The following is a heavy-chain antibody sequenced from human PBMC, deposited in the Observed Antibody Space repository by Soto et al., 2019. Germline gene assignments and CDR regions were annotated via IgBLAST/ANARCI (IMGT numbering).Heavy chain of an antibody. J-gene: IGHJ4*02. V-gene: IGHV1-69*12. CDR1: GGTFSSYA. CDR3: AREEAHCSGGSCYSDY. CDR2: IIPIFGTA. Sequence: QVQLVQSGAEVKKPGSSVKVSCKASGGTFSSYAISWVRQAPGQGLEWMGGIIPIFGTANYAQKFQGRVTITADESTSKAYMELSSLRSEDTAVYYCAREEAHCSGGSCYSDYWGQGTLVTVSS. D-gene: IGHD2-15*01.